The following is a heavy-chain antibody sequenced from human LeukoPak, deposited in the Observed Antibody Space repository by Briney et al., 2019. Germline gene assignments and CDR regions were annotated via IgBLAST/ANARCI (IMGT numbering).Heavy chain of an antibody. V-gene: IGHV3-48*03. J-gene: IGHJ6*03. CDR3: ARDAPVVTAILSSRYYYYMDV. CDR1: GFIFSSYV. Sequence: GGSLRLSCAASGFIFSSYVMNWVRQAPGKGLEWVANISSSGNTINYADSVKGRFTISRDNAKNSLYLQMNSLRAEDTAVYYCARDAPVVTAILSSRYYYYMDVWGKGTTVTISS. CDR2: ISSSGNTI. D-gene: IGHD2-21*02.